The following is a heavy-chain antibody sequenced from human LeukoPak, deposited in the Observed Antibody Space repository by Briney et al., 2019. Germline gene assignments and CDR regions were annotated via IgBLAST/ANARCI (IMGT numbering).Heavy chain of an antibody. CDR3: ARDAGGDFDY. CDR2: TFHSGSP. J-gene: IGHJ4*02. V-gene: IGHV4-38-2*02. D-gene: IGHD2-21*01. CDR1: GYSISSGYY. Sequence: SETLSLTCNVSGYSISSGYYWGWIRQPPGKALEWIGTTFHSGSPNYNPSLKSRVSISIDTSKNQFSLKLSSVTAADTAFYYCARDAGGDFDYWGQGTLVTVSS.